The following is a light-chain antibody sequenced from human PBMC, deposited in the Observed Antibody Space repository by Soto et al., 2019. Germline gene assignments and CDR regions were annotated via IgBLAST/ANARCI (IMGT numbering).Light chain of an antibody. J-gene: IGKJ1*01. CDR3: QQYKSYWT. CDR1: QSIARW. CDR2: DAS. Sequence: DIQMTQSPSTLSASVGDRVTITCRASQSIARWVAWYQQKPGKAPKLLIYDASNLESGVPSRFSGSGSGTEFTLTIISLQPDDFATYYCQQYKSYWTFGPGTKVEIK. V-gene: IGKV1-5*01.